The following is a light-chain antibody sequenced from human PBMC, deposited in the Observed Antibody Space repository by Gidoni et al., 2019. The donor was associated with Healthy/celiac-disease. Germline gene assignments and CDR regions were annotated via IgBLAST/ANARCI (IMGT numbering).Light chain of an antibody. CDR3: QQRSNWPPLT. CDR2: DAS. V-gene: IGKV3-11*01. Sequence: EIVLTQSTATLSLSPGERATLSCRASQSVSSYLAWYQQKPGQAPRLLIYDASNRATGIPARFSVSGSGTDFTLTISSLEPEDFAVYYCQQRSNWPPLTFGGGTKVEI. J-gene: IGKJ4*01. CDR1: QSVSSY.